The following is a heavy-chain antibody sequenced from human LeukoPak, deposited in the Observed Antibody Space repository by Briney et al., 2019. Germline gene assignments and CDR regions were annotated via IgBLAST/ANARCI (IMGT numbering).Heavy chain of an antibody. V-gene: IGHV3-23*01. CDR2: ISGSGGDT. J-gene: IGHJ3*02. Sequence: GGSLRLSCAASGFTFSSYAMSWVRQAPGKGLEWVSAISGSGGDTYYADSVKGRFAISRDNSKNTLWLQMNSLRAEDTAVYYCAKDRLSDYGAPTDAFDIWGQGTMVTVSS. CDR1: GFTFSSYA. D-gene: IGHD4-17*01. CDR3: AKDRLSDYGAPTDAFDI.